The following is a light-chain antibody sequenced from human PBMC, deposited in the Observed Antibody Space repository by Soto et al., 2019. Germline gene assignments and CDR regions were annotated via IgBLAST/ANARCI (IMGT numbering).Light chain of an antibody. CDR3: QQSYSSPWT. CDR1: QTITNY. J-gene: IGKJ1*01. Sequence: DIQMTQSPSSLSASVGDRVTNTCRASQTITNYLNWYQQKPGKAPKLLIYAASTLLSGVPARFSGGGSGTDFTLIIDSLQPEEFATYYCQQSYSSPWTFGQGTKVEIK. V-gene: IGKV1-39*01. CDR2: AAS.